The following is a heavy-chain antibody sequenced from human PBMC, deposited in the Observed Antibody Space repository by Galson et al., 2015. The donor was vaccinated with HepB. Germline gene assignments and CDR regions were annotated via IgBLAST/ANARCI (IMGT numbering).Heavy chain of an antibody. D-gene: IGHD2-2*03. J-gene: IGHJ4*02. CDR1: GFSFRTYD. CDR3: ARSPSDGFYPAPFDY. CDR2: ISYDGSNK. V-gene: IGHV3-30*04. Sequence: SLRLSCATSGFSFRTYDMHWVRQAPGKGLEWVAGISYDGSNKEYADSVKGRFTISRDQSKNTLFVQMNSLRPDDTALYFCARSPSDGFYPAPFDYWGQGTLVTVSS.